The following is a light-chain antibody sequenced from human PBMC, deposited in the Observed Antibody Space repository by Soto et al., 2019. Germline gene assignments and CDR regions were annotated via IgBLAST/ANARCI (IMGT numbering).Light chain of an antibody. V-gene: IGKV3-11*01. CDR2: DAS. J-gene: IGKJ2*01. CDR3: QQYERPPFA. CDR1: LSVSSY. Sequence: VVLTQSPATLSLSPGERATLSCRASLSVSSYLAWYQQKPGQAPRLLIYDASTRAAGVPDRVTGGGSGTDFTLTISALEPEDFALYFCQQYERPPFAFGQGTRLEI.